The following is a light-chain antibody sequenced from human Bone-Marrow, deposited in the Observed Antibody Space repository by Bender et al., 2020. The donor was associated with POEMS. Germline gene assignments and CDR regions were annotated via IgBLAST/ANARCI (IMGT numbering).Light chain of an antibody. V-gene: IGLV2-23*02. CDR2: EVN. Sequence: QSALTQPASVSGSPGQSITISCAGTSSDVGTYNLVSWYQQRPGKAPNLIIYEVNKRPSGISHRFSGSKSGNTASLTISGVQPEDEADYHCCSYAATSAYVFGTGTKVTV. J-gene: IGLJ1*01. CDR3: CSYAATSAYV. CDR1: SSDVGTYNL.